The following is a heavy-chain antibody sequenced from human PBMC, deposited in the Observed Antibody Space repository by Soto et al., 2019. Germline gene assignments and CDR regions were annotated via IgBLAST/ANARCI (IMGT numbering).Heavy chain of an antibody. CDR1: GGSISSSNW. D-gene: IGHD3-22*01. V-gene: IGHV4-4*02. CDR3: ARSPDSSGYYPRRYYYGMDV. Sequence: PSETLSLTCAVSGGSISSSNWWSWVRQPPGKGLEWIGEIYHSGSTNYNPSLKSRATISVDKSKNQFSLKLSSVTAADTAVYYCARSPDSSGYYPRRYYYGMDVWGQGTTVTVSS. CDR2: IYHSGST. J-gene: IGHJ6*02.